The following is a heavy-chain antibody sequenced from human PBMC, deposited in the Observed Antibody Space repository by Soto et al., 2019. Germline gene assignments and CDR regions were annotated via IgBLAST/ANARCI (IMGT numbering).Heavy chain of an antibody. J-gene: IGHJ4*02. D-gene: IGHD3-3*01. Sequence: QLQLQESGSGLVKPSQTLSLTCTVSGGSISSDSYSWSWIRQPPGKGLEWIGYIYHSGSTYYNPSLKSRVTIAIDRSKNQFSLNLSSVTAAETAVYYCARVGGYDFWSGPFDYWGQGTLVTVSS. CDR2: IYHSGST. V-gene: IGHV4-30-2*01. CDR1: GGSISSDSYS. CDR3: ARVGGYDFWSGPFDY.